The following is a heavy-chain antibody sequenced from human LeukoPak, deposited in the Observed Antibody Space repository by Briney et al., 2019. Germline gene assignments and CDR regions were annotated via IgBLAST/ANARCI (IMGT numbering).Heavy chain of an antibody. CDR2: IYYSGST. CDR1: GGSISSYY. Sequence: SETLSLTCTVSGGSISSYYWSWIRQPPGKGLEWIGYIYYSGSTNYNSSLKSRVTISVDTSKNQFSLKLSSVTAADTAVYYCARHVGSAAAGSDYFDYWGQGTLVTVSS. CDR3: ARHVGSAAAGSDYFDY. D-gene: IGHD6-13*01. J-gene: IGHJ4*02. V-gene: IGHV4-59*08.